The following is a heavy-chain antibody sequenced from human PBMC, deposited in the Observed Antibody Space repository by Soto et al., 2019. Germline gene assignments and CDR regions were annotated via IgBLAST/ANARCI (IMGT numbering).Heavy chain of an antibody. Sequence: EVQLVESGGGLVKPGGSLRLSCAASGFTFSSYSMNWVRQAPGKGLEWVSSISSGSTYIYYADSVKGRFTSSRDNAKNSLYLQMSSLRAEDTAVYYCARVTPSDYYGSGSYYPYYFDYWGQGALVTVSS. CDR1: GFTFSSYS. D-gene: IGHD3-10*01. CDR3: ARVTPSDYYGSGSYYPYYFDY. V-gene: IGHV3-21*01. CDR2: ISSGSTYI. J-gene: IGHJ4*02.